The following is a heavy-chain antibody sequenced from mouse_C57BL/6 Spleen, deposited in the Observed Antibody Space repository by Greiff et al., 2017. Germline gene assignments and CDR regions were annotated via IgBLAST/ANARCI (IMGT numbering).Heavy chain of an antibody. CDR2: IYPGRGNT. CDR1: GYSFTSYY. V-gene: IGHV1-66*01. J-gene: IGHJ2*01. Sequence: QVQLQQSGPELVKPGASVKISCKASGYSFTSYYIHWVKQRPGQGLEWIGWIYPGRGNTKYNEKFKGKATLTADTSSSTAYMQLSSLTSEDSAVYYCAREGGSSQFDYWGQGTTLTVSS. D-gene: IGHD1-1*01. CDR3: AREGGSSQFDY.